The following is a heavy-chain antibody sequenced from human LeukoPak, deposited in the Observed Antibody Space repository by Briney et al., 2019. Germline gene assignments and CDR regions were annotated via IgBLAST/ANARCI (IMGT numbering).Heavy chain of an antibody. Sequence: SVKVSCKASGGTFSSYPFTWVRQAPGQGLEWMGEITPIFGTANYAQKFQGRVTITTDESTSTAYMELSSLRSEDTAVYYCARVAIVVVPAAIHYYYYMDVWGKGTTVTVSS. V-gene: IGHV1-69*05. D-gene: IGHD2-2*02. J-gene: IGHJ6*03. CDR1: GGTFSSYP. CDR2: ITPIFGTA. CDR3: ARVAIVVVPAAIHYYYYMDV.